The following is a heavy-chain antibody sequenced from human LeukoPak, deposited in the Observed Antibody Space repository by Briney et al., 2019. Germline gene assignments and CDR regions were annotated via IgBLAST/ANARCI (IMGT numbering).Heavy chain of an antibody. CDR3: ASATITMVRGAWFDP. Sequence: SETLSLTCAVYGGSFSGYYWSWIRQPPGKGLEWIGEINHSGSTNYNPSLKSRVTISVDTSKNQFSLKLSSVTAADTAVYYCASATITMVRGAWFDPWGQGTLVTVSS. CDR2: INHSGST. CDR1: GGSFSGYY. V-gene: IGHV4-34*01. J-gene: IGHJ5*02. D-gene: IGHD3-10*01.